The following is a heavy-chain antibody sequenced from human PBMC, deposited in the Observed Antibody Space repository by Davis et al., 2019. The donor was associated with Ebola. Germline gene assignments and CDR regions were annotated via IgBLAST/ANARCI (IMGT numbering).Heavy chain of an antibody. CDR3: ARDTGGTDSSGWYTYYYYYGMDV. J-gene: IGHJ6*02. D-gene: IGHD6-19*01. CDR2: INSDGSST. Sequence: HTGGSLRLSCAASGFTFSSYWMHWVRQAPGKGLVWVSRINSDGSSTSYADSVKGRFTISRDNAKNTLYLQMNSLRAEDTAVYYCARDTGGTDSSGWYTYYYYYGMDVWGQGTTVTVSS. V-gene: IGHV3-74*01. CDR1: GFTFSSYW.